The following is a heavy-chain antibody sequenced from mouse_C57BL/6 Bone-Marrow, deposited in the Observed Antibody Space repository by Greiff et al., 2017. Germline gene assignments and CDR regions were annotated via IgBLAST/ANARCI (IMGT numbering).Heavy chain of an antibody. V-gene: IGHV1-76*01. J-gene: IGHJ1*03. CDR3: ARGDYGSSYWYFDI. D-gene: IGHD1-1*01. CDR1: GYTFTDYY. CDR2: IYPGSGNT. Sequence: QVQLQQSGAELVRPGASVKLSCKASGYTFTDYYINWVKQRPGQGLEWIARIYPGSGNTYYNENVKGKATLTAAKSFRTAYMKLSSLRSEDSAVYFCARGDYGSSYWYFDIWCTGTTVTVSS.